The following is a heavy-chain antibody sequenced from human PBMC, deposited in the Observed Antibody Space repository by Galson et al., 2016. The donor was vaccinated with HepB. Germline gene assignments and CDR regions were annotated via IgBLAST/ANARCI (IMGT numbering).Heavy chain of an antibody. CDR1: GFIFSVYN. CDR3: ARDDYFRLGY. J-gene: IGHJ4*02. V-gene: IGHV3-48*02. D-gene: IGHD3-16*01. Sequence: SLRLSCAASGFIFSVYNVNWARQAPGKGLEWIAWITSSSDTMYYADSVKGRFTISRDNAKNSLYLEMNSLGDEDTAVYYCARDDYFRLGYWGQGTLVTVSS. CDR2: ITSSSDTM.